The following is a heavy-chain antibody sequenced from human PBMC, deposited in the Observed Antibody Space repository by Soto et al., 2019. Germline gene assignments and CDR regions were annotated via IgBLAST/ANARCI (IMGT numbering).Heavy chain of an antibody. CDR3: VREGMWFAIDS. Sequence: SETLSLTCSVSGVSISTFYWGWIRQPPGKGLEWIGDFYYSGSTNYNPSLKSRVTISVDKSKNQFSLKLSSVTAADTAKYYCVREGMWFAIDSWGQGTLVTVSS. D-gene: IGHD2-21*01. J-gene: IGHJ4*02. CDR1: GVSISTFY. V-gene: IGHV4-59*01. CDR2: FYYSGST.